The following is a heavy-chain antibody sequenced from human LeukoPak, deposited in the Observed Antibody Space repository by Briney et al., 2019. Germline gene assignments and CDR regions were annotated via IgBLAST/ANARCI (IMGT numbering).Heavy chain of an antibody. Sequence: PSETLSLTCTVSGVSIISSSYDWGWIRQPPGKGLEWIGSINYSGSTDYNPSLKSRVTISVDASKNQFSLKLNSVTAADTAVYYCASCSSTSWYAGDWFDPWGQGTLVTVSS. D-gene: IGHD2-2*01. V-gene: IGHV4-39*01. J-gene: IGHJ5*02. CDR3: ASCSSTSWYAGDWFDP. CDR1: GVSIISSSYD. CDR2: INYSGST.